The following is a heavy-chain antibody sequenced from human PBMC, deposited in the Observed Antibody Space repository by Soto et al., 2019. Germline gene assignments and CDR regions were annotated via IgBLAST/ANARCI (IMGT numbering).Heavy chain of an antibody. CDR3: ARVHVMVVAGSTFGY. CDR1: GYPISSGSY. CDR2: IYHGGTT. V-gene: IGHV4-38-2*02. J-gene: IGHJ4*01. D-gene: IGHD6-19*01. Sequence: PSETLSLTCTVSGYPISSGSYWAWIRQPPGKGPEWIASIYHGGTTFYNPSLKSRITISVDTSNNQFSLKLTSVTAADTAVYYCARVHVMVVAGSTFGYWGHGTLVTVSS.